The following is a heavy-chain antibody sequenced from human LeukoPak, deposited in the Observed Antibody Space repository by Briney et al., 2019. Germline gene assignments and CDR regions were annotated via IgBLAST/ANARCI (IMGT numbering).Heavy chain of an antibody. J-gene: IGHJ5*02. CDR3: ARAVITMVQGVFIVWFDP. CDR2: MNPNSGNT. D-gene: IGHD3-10*01. Sequence: ASVKVSCKASGYTFTSYDINWVRQATGQGLEWMGWMNPNSGNTGYAQKFQGRVTMTRNTSISTAYMELSSLRSEDTAVYYCARAVITMVQGVFIVWFDPWGQGTLVTVSS. V-gene: IGHV1-8*01. CDR1: GYTFTSYD.